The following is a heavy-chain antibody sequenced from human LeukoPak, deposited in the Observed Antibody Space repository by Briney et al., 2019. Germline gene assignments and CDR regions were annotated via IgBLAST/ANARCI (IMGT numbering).Heavy chain of an antibody. CDR1: GYTLTSYG. D-gene: IGHD6-19*01. Sequence: GASVKVSCKASGYTLTSYGISWVRQAPGQGLEWMGWISAYNGNTRYAQKLQGRVTMTTDTSTSTAYMEVRSLRSDDTAVYYCARGPPSAVTGALDSKMDYWGQGTLVTVSS. CDR3: ARGPPSAVTGALDSKMDY. V-gene: IGHV1-18*01. J-gene: IGHJ4*02. CDR2: ISAYNGNT.